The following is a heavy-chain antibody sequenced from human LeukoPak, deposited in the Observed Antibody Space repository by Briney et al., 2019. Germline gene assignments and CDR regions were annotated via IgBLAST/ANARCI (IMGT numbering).Heavy chain of an antibody. V-gene: IGHV4-61*02. CDR3: ARYAEAYSSTLYYFDY. Sequence: PSETLSLTCTVSGGSISSGSYYWSWIRQPAGKGLEWIGRIYTSGSTNYNPSLKSRVTISVDTSKNQFSLKLSSVTAADTAAYYCARYAEAYSSTLYYFDYWGQGTLVTVSS. D-gene: IGHD6-13*01. J-gene: IGHJ4*02. CDR2: IYTSGST. CDR1: GGSISSGSYY.